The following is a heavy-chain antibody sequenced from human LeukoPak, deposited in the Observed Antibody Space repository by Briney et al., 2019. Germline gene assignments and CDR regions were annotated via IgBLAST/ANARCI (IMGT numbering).Heavy chain of an antibody. D-gene: IGHD6-19*01. CDR1: GFTFSSYG. Sequence: GGSLRLSCAASGFTFSSYGMHWVRQAPGKGLEWVAFIRYDGSNKYYADSVKGRFTIARDNSKNTLYLQMNSLRAEDTAVYYCAKDRDSSGWYFDYWGQGTLVTVSS. CDR2: IRYDGSNK. J-gene: IGHJ4*02. V-gene: IGHV3-30*02. CDR3: AKDRDSSGWYFDY.